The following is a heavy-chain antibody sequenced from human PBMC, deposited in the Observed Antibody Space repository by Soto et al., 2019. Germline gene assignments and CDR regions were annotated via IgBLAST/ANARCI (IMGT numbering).Heavy chain of an antibody. CDR2: IWYDGSNK. D-gene: IGHD4-17*01. V-gene: IGHV3-33*01. CDR3: ARNCYGDYEYYYYYMDV. J-gene: IGHJ6*03. CDR1: GFTFSSYG. Sequence: GGSLRLSCAASGFTFSSYGMHWVRQAPGKGLEWVAVIWYDGSNKYYADSVKGRFTISRDNSKNRLYLQMNSLRAEDTAVYYCARNCYGDYEYYYYYMDVWGKGTTVTVSS.